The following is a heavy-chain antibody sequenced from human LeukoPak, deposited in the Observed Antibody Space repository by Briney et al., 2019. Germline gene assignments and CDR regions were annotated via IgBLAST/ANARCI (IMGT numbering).Heavy chain of an antibody. CDR3: TTDGAYSYGYTFDY. V-gene: IGHV3-15*01. CDR2: IKSKTDGGTT. Sequence: GGSLRLSCAASGFTFSNAWMSWVRQAPGKGLEWVGCIKSKTDGGTTDYAAPVKGRFTISRDDSKNTLYLQMNSLKSEDTAVYYCTTDGAYSYGYTFDYWGQGTLVTVSS. J-gene: IGHJ4*02. CDR1: GFTFSNAW. D-gene: IGHD5-18*01.